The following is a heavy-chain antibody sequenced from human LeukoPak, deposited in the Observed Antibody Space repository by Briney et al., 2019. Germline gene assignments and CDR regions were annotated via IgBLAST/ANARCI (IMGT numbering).Heavy chain of an antibody. CDR3: ARDHPRGDAFDI. Sequence: GGSLRLSCAASGFTVSSNYMSWVRQAPGKGLEWVSVIYSGGSTYYADSVKGRFTISRDNSKNTLYLQINSLRAEDTAVYYCARDHPRGDAFDIWGQGTMVTVSS. V-gene: IGHV3-53*01. CDR2: IYSGGST. J-gene: IGHJ3*02. CDR1: GFTVSSNY.